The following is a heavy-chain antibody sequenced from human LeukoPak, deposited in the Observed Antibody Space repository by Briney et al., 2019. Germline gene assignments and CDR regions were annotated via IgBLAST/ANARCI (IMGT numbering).Heavy chain of an antibody. V-gene: IGHV4-39*01. CDR1: GGSISSSSYY. Sequence: PSETLSLTCTVSGGSISSSSYYWGWIRQPPGKGLEWIGSIYYSGSTYYNPSLKSRVTISVDTSKNQFSLKLSSVTAADTAVYYCATSGHNWFDPWGQGTLVTVSS. CDR3: ATSGHNWFDP. D-gene: IGHD6-25*01. CDR2: IYYSGST. J-gene: IGHJ5*02.